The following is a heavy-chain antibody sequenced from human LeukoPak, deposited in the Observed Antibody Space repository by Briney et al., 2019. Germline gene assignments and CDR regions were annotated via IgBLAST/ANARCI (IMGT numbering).Heavy chain of an antibody. V-gene: IGHV3-48*02. D-gene: IGHD1-26*01. CDR1: GFTLSSYS. J-gene: IGHJ3*02. CDR3: AREGGYQDAFDI. CDR2: ISSSSTII. Sequence: GGSLGLSCAASGFTLSSYSMNWVRQAPGKGLEWVSYISSSSTIIYYADSVKGRFTISRDNAKNSLYLQMNSLRDEDTAVYYCAREGGYQDAFDIWGQGTMVTVSS.